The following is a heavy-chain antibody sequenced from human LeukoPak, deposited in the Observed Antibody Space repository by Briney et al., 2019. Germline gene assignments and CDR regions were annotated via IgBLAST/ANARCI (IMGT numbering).Heavy chain of an antibody. V-gene: IGHV4-61*09. CDR3: ARDAKYYYGSRTYFFFEY. J-gene: IGHJ4*02. D-gene: IGHD3-10*01. CDR1: GGSISSATYY. Sequence: SQTLSLTCTVSGGSISSATYYWNWIRQPAGKGLEWIGHIYTSGTTNYNPSLKSRVTMSIDTSKNQFSLKLSSVTAADTATYYCARDAKYYYGSRTYFFFEYWGQGTLLTVSS. CDR2: IYTSGTT.